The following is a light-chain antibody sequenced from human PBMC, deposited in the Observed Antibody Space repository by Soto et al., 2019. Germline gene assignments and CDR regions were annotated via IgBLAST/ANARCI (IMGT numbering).Light chain of an antibody. CDR3: QQYDTSPDT. Sequence: EIVLTQSPGTLSLSPGERATLSCRASQSLSSSYLAWYQQKPGQAPRLLIYGASSRATAIPDRFSGSGSGTNFTLTISRLEPEDFEVYYCQQYDTSPDTFGQGTKLEIK. CDR2: GAS. V-gene: IGKV3-20*01. J-gene: IGKJ2*01. CDR1: QSLSSSY.